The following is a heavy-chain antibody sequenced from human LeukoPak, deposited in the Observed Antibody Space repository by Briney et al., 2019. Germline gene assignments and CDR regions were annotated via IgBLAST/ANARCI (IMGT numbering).Heavy chain of an antibody. CDR1: GGSISSYF. D-gene: IGHD3-9*01. V-gene: IGHV4-59*01. CDR2: INYSGSS. J-gene: IGHJ2*01. Sequence: SETLSLTCTVSGGSISSYFWSWIRQPPGKGLEWIGYINYSGSSDYNPSLKSRVTFSVDTSKNQFSLRLSSVTAADTAVYYCGRRTYYDTLTGYNYWYFDLRGRGTLVTVSS. CDR3: GRRTYYDTLTGYNYWYFDL.